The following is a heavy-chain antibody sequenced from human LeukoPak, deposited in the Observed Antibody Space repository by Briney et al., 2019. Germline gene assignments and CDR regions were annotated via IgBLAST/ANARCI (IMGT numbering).Heavy chain of an antibody. V-gene: IGHV3-11*01. CDR2: ISSSGSTI. J-gene: IGHJ4*02. CDR1: GFTFSDYY. D-gene: IGHD6-19*01. Sequence: GGSLRLSCAASGFTFSDYYMSWIRQAPGKGLEWVSYISSSGSTIYYADSVKGRFTISRDNAKNTLYLQMNSLRSDDTAVYYCARGTHSSGWRHWGQGTLVTVSS. CDR3: ARGTHSSGWRH.